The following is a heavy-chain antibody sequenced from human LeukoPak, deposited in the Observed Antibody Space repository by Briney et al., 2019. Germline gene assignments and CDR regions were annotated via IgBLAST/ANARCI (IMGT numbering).Heavy chain of an antibody. CDR3: ARGSEEYSYDVVY. CDR2: VIPSDGST. CDR1: GYTFSSYY. V-gene: IGHV1-46*01. Sequence: GASVKVSCKASGYTFSSYYMHWVRQASGQGLEWMGIVIPSDGSTTYAQKFQGRVTMTRDTSTGTVYMELSSLRFEDTAVYYCARGSEEYSYDVVYWGQGTLVTVSS. D-gene: IGHD5-18*01. J-gene: IGHJ4*02.